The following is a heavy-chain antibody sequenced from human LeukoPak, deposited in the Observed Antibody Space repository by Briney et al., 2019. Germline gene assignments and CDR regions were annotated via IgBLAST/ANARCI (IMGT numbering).Heavy chain of an antibody. J-gene: IGHJ3*02. Sequence: PGGSLRLSCAASGFTFSTYGIHWVRQAPGKGLEWLSYISLSGDFIYYADSVKGRFTISRDSARNSLFLQMNSLRVEDTAVYYCAREPVYTSNWGVFDIWGQGTMVTVSS. CDR2: ISLSGDFI. V-gene: IGHV3-48*01. CDR1: GFTFSTYG. D-gene: IGHD7-27*01. CDR3: AREPVYTSNWGVFDI.